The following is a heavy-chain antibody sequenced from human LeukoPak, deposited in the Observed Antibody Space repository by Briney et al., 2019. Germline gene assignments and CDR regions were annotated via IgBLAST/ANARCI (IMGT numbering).Heavy chain of an antibody. CDR2: ISDDGRRK. CDR3: AKRPSDYGDYVSYFDY. J-gene: IGHJ4*02. Sequence: GGSLRLSCAASGFSSISYGMHWVRQAPGKGLEWVGVISDDGRRKDYADSVKGRFTISRDNSKDTLYLQMNSLRAEDTAVYYCAKRPSDYGDYVSYFDYWGQGTLVTVSS. D-gene: IGHD4-17*01. CDR1: GFSSISYG. V-gene: IGHV3-30*18.